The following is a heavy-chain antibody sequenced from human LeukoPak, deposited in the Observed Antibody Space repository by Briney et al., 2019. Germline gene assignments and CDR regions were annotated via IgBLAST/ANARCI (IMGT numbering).Heavy chain of an antibody. Sequence: GGSLTLSCAAYRFTFSSYGMHWLRQAPGKGLKGVAVISYDGSNKYYADSVKGRFTISRDNSKNTLYLQMNSLRAEDTAVYYCAKTPYSGSLRAFDIWGQGTMVTVSS. CDR3: AKTPYSGSLRAFDI. CDR1: RFTFSSYG. CDR2: ISYDGSNK. D-gene: IGHD1-26*01. V-gene: IGHV3-30*18. J-gene: IGHJ3*02.